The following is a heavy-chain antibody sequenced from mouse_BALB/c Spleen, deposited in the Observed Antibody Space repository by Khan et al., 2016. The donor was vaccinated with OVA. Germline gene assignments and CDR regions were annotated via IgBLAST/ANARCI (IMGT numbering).Heavy chain of an antibody. CDR3: ARKNVSDFDY. Sequence: EVQLQQSGPELVKPGASVKISCKASGYSFTGYFMNWVMQSHGKSLEWIGRINPHIGETFYNQKFKGKATLTVDEASSTAQMELRSLAAEDSAVYYCARKNVSDFDYWGQGTTLTVSA. CDR1: GYSFTGYF. CDR2: INPHIGET. V-gene: IGHV1-20*02. J-gene: IGHJ2*01.